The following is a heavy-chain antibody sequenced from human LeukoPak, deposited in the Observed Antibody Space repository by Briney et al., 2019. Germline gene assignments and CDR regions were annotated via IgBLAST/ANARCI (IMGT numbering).Heavy chain of an antibody. J-gene: IGHJ4*02. D-gene: IGHD4-17*01. CDR1: GFTFSSYS. CDR2: ISSSSSYI. CDR3: ARGREGYGDFGDY. V-gene: IGHV3-21*04. Sequence: GGSLRLSCAASGFTFSSYSMNWVRQAPGKGLEWVSSISSSSSYIYYADSVKGRFTISRDNAKNSLYLQMNSLRAEDTAVYYCARGREGYGDFGDYWGQGTLVTVS.